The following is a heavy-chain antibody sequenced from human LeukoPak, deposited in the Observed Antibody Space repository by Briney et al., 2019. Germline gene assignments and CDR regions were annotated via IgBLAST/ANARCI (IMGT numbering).Heavy chain of an antibody. Sequence: PSETLSLTCTVSGYSISTGYYWGWIRQPPGKGLEWIGSIYHSGSTYYNPSLKSRVTISVDTSKNQFSLKLSSVTAADTAVYYCARNYGDYSGDAFDIWGQGTMVTVSS. CDR3: ARNYGDYSGDAFDI. D-gene: IGHD4-17*01. CDR2: IYHSGST. V-gene: IGHV4-38-2*02. CDR1: GYSISTGYY. J-gene: IGHJ3*02.